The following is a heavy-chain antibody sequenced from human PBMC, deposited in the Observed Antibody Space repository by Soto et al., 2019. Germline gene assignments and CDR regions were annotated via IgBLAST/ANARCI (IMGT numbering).Heavy chain of an antibody. D-gene: IGHD6-13*01. Sequence: ASVKVSCKASGGTFSSYTISWVRQAPGQGLEWMGRIIPILGIANYAQKFQGRVTITADKSTSTAYMELSSLRSEDTAVYYCARDRIAAAGDLDYWGQGTLVTVSS. J-gene: IGHJ4*02. CDR3: ARDRIAAAGDLDY. CDR2: IIPILGIA. CDR1: GGTFSSYT. V-gene: IGHV1-69*04.